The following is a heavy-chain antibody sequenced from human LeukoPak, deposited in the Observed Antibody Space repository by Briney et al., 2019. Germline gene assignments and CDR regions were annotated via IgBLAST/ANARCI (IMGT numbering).Heavy chain of an antibody. V-gene: IGHV4-59*01. D-gene: IGHD2-2*01. CDR1: GGSISTYY. CDR3: ATMRGYCSSPTCQDS. J-gene: IGHJ4*02. Sequence: SETLSLTCTVSGGSISTYYWSWIRQPPGKGLEWIGYIYYSGSTNYNPSLKSRVTISVDTSKNQFSLKLSSVTAADTAVYYCATMRGYCSSPTCQDSWGQGTLVTVSS. CDR2: IYYSGST.